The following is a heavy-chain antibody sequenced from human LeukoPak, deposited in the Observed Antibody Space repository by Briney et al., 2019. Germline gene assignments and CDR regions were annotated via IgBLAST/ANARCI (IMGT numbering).Heavy chain of an antibody. V-gene: IGHV1-46*01. D-gene: IGHD3-22*01. J-gene: IGHJ3*02. CDR2: INPSGGNT. CDR3: ARERSSGYNDAFDI. CDR1: GYTFTRYY. Sequence: ASVKVSCKASGYTFTRYYMHWVRQAPGQGLGWMGIINPSGGNTNYAQKFQGRVTMTRDMSTSTVYMELSSLRSEDTAVYYCARERSSGYNDAFDIWGQGTMVTVSS.